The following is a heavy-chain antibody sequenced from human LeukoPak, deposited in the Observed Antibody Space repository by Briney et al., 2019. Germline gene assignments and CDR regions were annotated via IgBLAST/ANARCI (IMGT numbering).Heavy chain of an antibody. V-gene: IGHV3-33*01. J-gene: IGHJ6*02. Sequence: GRSLRLSCAASEFTFSNYAMHWVRQAPGKGLEWVAFIWYDGSNQYLADSVKGRFTISRDNTKLYLQMNSLRAEDTAVYYCARGFCNNTNCFVDSPLDVWGQGTTVTVSS. CDR3: ARGFCNNTNCFVDSPLDV. CDR1: EFTFSNYA. D-gene: IGHD2-2*01. CDR2: IWYDGSNQ.